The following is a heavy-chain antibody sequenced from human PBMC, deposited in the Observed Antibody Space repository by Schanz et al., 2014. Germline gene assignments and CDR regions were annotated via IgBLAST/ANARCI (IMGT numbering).Heavy chain of an antibody. V-gene: IGHV3-23*01. CDR2: ISDNGIST. J-gene: IGHJ4*02. CDR3: AKAGSGWSTAGYYY. D-gene: IGHD6-19*01. Sequence: EVQLLESGGGFVQPGGSLRLSCVASGVTFSSYAMSWVRQAPGKGLEWVSGISDNGISTYYADSVKGRFSISRENSKSILYLQMNSLRAEDTAVYYCAKAGSGWSTAGYYYWGQGTLVAVSA. CDR1: GVTFSSYA.